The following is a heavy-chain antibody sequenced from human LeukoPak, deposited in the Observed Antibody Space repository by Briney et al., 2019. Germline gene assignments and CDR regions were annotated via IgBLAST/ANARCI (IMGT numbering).Heavy chain of an antibody. V-gene: IGHV4-34*01. CDR2: INHSGST. D-gene: IGHD3-9*01. CDR1: GGSFSGYY. Sequence: SETLSLTCAVYGGSFSGYYWSWIRQPPGKGLEWIGEINHSGSTNYNPSLKSRVTISVDTSKNQFSLKLSSVTAADTAVYYCARGRSLRYFDWLPQAFDYWGQGTLVTVSS. CDR3: ARGRSLRYFDWLPQAFDY. J-gene: IGHJ4*02.